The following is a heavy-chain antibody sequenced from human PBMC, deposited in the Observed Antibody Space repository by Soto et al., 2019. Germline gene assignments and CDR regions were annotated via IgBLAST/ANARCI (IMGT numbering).Heavy chain of an antibody. CDR1: GFTLSHDW. CDR3: ATKHLGAAPFGY. D-gene: IGHD1-26*01. Sequence: GGSLRLSCAPTGFTLSHDWMSLVRRAPGKGLEWVANIKQDGSEKYYVDSVKGRVTISRDNDKNSLYLQMNTLRAEDTAVYYCATKHLGAAPFGYWGQGTVVTVS. V-gene: IGHV3-7*02. J-gene: IGHJ4*02. CDR2: IKQDGSEK.